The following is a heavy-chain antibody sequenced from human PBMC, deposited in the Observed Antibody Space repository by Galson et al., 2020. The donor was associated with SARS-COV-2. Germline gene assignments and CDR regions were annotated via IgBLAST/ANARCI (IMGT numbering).Heavy chain of an antibody. CDR1: GESFSPNY. J-gene: IGHJ6*03. CDR2: ITYSGTP. D-gene: IGHD3-3*01. Sequence: SETLSLTCAMYGESFSPNYWNWVRQSPGRALEWIGEITYSGTPSYSPSLKSRLTISVDASKNQFSLNLRSVTAADTAIYYCARARPSRSGFYYYYHMDVWSRGTTVTVSS. CDR3: ARARPSRSGFYYYYHMDV. V-gene: IGHV4-34*01.